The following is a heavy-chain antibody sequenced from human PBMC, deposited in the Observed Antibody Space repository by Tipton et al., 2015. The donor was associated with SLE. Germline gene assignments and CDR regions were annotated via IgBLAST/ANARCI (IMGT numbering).Heavy chain of an antibody. V-gene: IGHV4-39*01. CDR1: GGSISSGDDY. J-gene: IGHJ2*01. CDR2: IYYSGAT. Sequence: TLSLTCTVSGGSISSGDDYWGWIRQPPGKGLEWIGSIYYSGATYYKLSLKSRVTMSVDTSKNLFSLKLSSVTASDTAVYYCARHIYDFWSDARYFDLWGRGTLVPVSS. D-gene: IGHD3-3*01. CDR3: ARHIYDFWSDARYFDL.